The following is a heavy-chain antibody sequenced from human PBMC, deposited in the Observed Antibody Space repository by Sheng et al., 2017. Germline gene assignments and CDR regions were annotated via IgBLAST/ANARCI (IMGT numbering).Heavy chain of an antibody. CDR3: ARDWYRSGALDY. Sequence: QVQLAESGGGVVQPGRSLRLSCAASGFTFSSYGMHWVRQAPGKGLEWVAVIWYDGSNKYYADSVKGRFTISRDNSKNTLYLQMNSLRAEDTAVYYCARDWYRSGALDYWGQGTLVTVSS. CDR1: GFTFSSYG. D-gene: IGHD6-13*01. CDR2: IWYDGSNK. V-gene: IGHV3-33*01. J-gene: IGHJ4*02.